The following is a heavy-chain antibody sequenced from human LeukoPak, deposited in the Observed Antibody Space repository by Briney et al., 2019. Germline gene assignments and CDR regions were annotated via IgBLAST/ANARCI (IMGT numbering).Heavy chain of an antibody. CDR2: IYYSGST. D-gene: IGHD6-6*01. J-gene: IGHJ2*01. CDR3: ARDRSIAARPDTWYFDL. CDR1: GGSISSYY. V-gene: IGHV4-59*01. Sequence: PSETLSLTCTVSGGSISSYYWSWIRQPPGKGLEWIGDIYYSGSTNYNPSLKSRVTISVDTSKNQFSLKLSSVIAADTAVYYCARDRSIAARPDTWYFDLWGRGTLVTVSS.